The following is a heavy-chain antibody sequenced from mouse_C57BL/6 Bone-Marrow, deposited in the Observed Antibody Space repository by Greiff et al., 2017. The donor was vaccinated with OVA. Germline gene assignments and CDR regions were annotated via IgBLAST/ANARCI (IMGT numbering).Heavy chain of an antibody. D-gene: IGHD1-1*01. CDR2: ISSGGSYT. V-gene: IGHV5-6*01. J-gene: IGHJ2*01. Sequence: VQLKESGGDLVKPGGSLKLSCAASGFTFSSYGMSWVRQTPDKRLEWVATISSGGSYTYYPDSVKGRFTISRDNAKNTLYLQMSSLKSEDTAMYYCARGTVYYWGQGTTLTVSS. CDR3: ARGTVYY. CDR1: GFTFSSYG.